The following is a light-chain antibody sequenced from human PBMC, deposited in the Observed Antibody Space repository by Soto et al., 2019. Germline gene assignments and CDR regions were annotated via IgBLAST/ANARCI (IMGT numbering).Light chain of an antibody. CDR1: SSDVGGYNY. Sequence: QSALTQPASVSGSPGQSITISCTGTSSDVGGYNYVSWYQQHPGKAPKLIIYEVSNRPSGVSYRFSGSKSGNTASLTISGLQAEDEADYYCSSYTSSSPLLFGGGTKVTVL. V-gene: IGLV2-14*01. CDR2: EVS. J-gene: IGLJ2*01. CDR3: SSYTSSSPLL.